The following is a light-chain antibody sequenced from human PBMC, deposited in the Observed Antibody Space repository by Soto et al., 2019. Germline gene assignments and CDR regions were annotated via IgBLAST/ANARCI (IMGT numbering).Light chain of an antibody. CDR2: GNN. CDR1: SSNIGAEYD. V-gene: IGLV1-40*01. J-gene: IGLJ2*01. CDR3: QSYDSSLTTAI. Sequence: HSALPQPPSLSGTPGQSISISCTGTSSNIGAEYDVHWYQQLPGTAPRLLIFGNNVRPSGVPDRFSGSKSGTSASLAITGLQAEDEAIYYCQSYDSSLTTAIFGAGTKLTVL.